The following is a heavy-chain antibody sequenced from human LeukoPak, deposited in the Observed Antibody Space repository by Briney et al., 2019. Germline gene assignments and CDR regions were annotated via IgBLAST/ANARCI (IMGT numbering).Heavy chain of an antibody. CDR1: GFTFSSYS. CDR2: ITSSSSSM. D-gene: IGHD6-19*01. Sequence: GGSLRLSCAASGFTFSSYSMNWVRQAPGKGLEWVSYITSSSSSMYYADSVKGRFTISRDNAKNSLYLQMNSLRAEDTAVYYCARVSLSSGYSFDYWGQGTLVTVSS. CDR3: ARVSLSSGYSFDY. V-gene: IGHV3-48*01. J-gene: IGHJ4*02.